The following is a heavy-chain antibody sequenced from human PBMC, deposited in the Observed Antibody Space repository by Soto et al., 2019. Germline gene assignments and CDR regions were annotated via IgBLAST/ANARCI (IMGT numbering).Heavy chain of an antibody. J-gene: IGHJ6*02. V-gene: IGHV4-34*01. CDR3: ARATTVTTYYYYGMDV. CDR2: INHSGST. D-gene: IGHD4-17*01. CDR1: GGSFSGYY. Sequence: TSETLSLTCAVYGGSFSGYYWSWIRQPPGKGLEWIGEINHSGSTNYSPSLKSRVTISVDTSKNQFSLKLSSVTAADTAVYYCARATTVTTYYYYGMDVWGQGTTVTVSS.